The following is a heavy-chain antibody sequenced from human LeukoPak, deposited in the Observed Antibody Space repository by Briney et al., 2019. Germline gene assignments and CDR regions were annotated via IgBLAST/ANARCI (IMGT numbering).Heavy chain of an antibody. CDR3: ARERRGYYGMDV. D-gene: IGHD1-1*01. CDR2: ISYDGSNK. V-gene: IGHV3-30*03. J-gene: IGHJ6*02. CDR1: GFTFSSYG. Sequence: GGSLRLSCAASGFTFSSYGMHWVRQAPGKGLEWVAVISYDGSNKYYADSVKGRFTISRDNSKNTLYLQMNSLRAEDTAVYYCARERRGYYGMDVWGQGTTVTVSS.